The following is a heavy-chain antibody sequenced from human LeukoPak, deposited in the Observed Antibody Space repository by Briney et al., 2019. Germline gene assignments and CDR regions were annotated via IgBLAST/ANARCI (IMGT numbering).Heavy chain of an antibody. CDR1: GGSISSYY. D-gene: IGHD2-2*01. V-gene: IGHV4-59*12. J-gene: IGHJ5*02. CDR3: ARTRYCDSTSCFPWDWFDP. Sequence: ESSETLSLTCTVSGGSISSYYWSWIRQPPGKGLEWIGYIYYSGSTNYNPSLKSRVTMSVDTSKNQFSLKLSSVTAADTAVYYCARTRYCDSTSCFPWDWFDPWGQGTLVTVSS. CDR2: IYYSGST.